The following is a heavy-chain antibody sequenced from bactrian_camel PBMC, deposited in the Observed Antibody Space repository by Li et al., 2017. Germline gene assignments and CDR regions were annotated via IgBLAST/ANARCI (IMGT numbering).Heavy chain of an antibody. V-gene: IGHV3S40*01. Sequence: PLVESGGGLVQPGGSLRLSCVASGFTFSNYGMTWVRQAPGKELEWVSTHYSRDFRSYSNSVKGRFTISRDDTKNTLFLQMNNMTTEDTGMYYCTTGRTDWTQRGQGTQVTVS. D-gene: IGHD8*01. CDR3: TTGRTDWTQ. J-gene: IGHJ4*01. CDR2: HYSRDFRS. CDR1: GFTFSNYG.